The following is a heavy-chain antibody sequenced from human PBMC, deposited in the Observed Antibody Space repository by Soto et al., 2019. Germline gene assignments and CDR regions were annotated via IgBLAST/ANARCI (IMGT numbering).Heavy chain of an antibody. CDR2: IFHSRTT. V-gene: IGHV4-30-4*01. Sequence: PSETLSLTCSVSGGSISSADYFWTWIRQSPGKGLEWMRYIFHSRTTYYNPPLKGRLIISIENSKDQFSLRLPSVTAADSAVYFCAREPYLPKARNDFWGQGTLVTVSS. J-gene: IGHJ4*02. CDR1: GGSISSADYF. CDR3: AREPYLPKARNDF.